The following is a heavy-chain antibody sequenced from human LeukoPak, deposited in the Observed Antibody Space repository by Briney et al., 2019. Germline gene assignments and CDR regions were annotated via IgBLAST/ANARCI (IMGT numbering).Heavy chain of an antibody. D-gene: IGHD3-10*01. V-gene: IGHV3-23*01. CDR3: AKDDAWIRFGE. Sequence: GGSLRLSCAASGFTFDDYGMSWVRQAPGKGLDWVSGISPSGDITYYADSVKGRFTISRDNSKNTLYLEVISLTAEDTAVYYCAKDDAWIRFGEWSQGTLVTVSS. J-gene: IGHJ4*02. CDR1: GFTFDDYG. CDR2: ISPSGDIT.